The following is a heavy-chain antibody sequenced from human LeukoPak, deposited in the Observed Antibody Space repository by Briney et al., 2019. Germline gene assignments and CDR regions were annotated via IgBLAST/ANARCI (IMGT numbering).Heavy chain of an antibody. CDR1: GYSFTSYG. D-gene: IGHD2-15*01. J-gene: IGHJ4*02. CDR2: IIPIFGTA. Sequence: SVKVSCKASGYSFTSYGISWVRQAPGQGLEWMGGIIPIFGTANYAQKFQGRVTITADESTSTAYMELSSLRSEDTAVYYCARGYCSGGSCYGPFDYWGQGTLVAVSS. CDR3: ARGYCSGGSCYGPFDY. V-gene: IGHV1-69*13.